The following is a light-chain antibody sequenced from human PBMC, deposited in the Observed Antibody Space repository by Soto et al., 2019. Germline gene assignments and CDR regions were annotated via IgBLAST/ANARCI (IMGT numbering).Light chain of an antibody. V-gene: IGKV3-20*01. CDR3: QQYGISPLFT. CDR2: GAS. Sequence: EIVLTQSPGTLSLSQGERATLSCRASQSVSSSYLAWYQQKPGQAPRLLIYGASSRATGIPDRFSGSGSVTDFTLTISRLVLEDFAVYYCQQYGISPLFTFGPGTKVDIK. J-gene: IGKJ3*01. CDR1: QSVSSSY.